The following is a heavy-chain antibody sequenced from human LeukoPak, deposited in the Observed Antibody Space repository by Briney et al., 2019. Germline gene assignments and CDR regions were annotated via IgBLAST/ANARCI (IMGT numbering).Heavy chain of an antibody. V-gene: IGHV4-39*07. CDR1: GGSISSYY. J-gene: IGHJ5*02. D-gene: IGHD5-18*01. Sequence: SETLSLTCTVSGGSISSYYWGWIRQPPGKGLEWIGRIYYSGSTYYNPSLNSRVTISVDTSKNQSSLKLSSVTAADPAVYYCARSGYSYDHSSWGQGTLVTVSS. CDR3: ARSGYSYDHSS. CDR2: IYYSGST.